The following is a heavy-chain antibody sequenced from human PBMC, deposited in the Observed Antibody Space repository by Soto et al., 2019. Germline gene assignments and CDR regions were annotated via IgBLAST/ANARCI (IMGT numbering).Heavy chain of an antibody. V-gene: IGHV2-5*02. D-gene: IGHD1-20*01. CDR1: GFSLSTSGVG. Sequence: QITLEESGPALVNPTQTLTLTCTFSGFSLSTSGVGVGWIRQPPGKALEGLGLIYWDNDRRYSPSLRSRLTITKDTSKNQVVLTMTDMGPVDTATYYCAHRRGGYNWNDGNFDYWGQGTLVTVSS. CDR2: IYWDNDR. J-gene: IGHJ4*02. CDR3: AHRRGGYNWNDGNFDY.